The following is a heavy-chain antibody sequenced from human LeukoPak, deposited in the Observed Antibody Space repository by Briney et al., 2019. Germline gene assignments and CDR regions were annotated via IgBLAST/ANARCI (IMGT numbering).Heavy chain of an antibody. Sequence: SETLSLTCAVYGGSFSGYYWSWIRQPPGKGLEWIGEINHSGSTNYDPFLKSRVTISVDTSKNQFSLKLSSVTAADTAVYYCARGGGITMIVVVTAPFDYWGQGTLVTVSS. CDR1: GGSFSGYY. CDR2: INHSGST. CDR3: ARGGGITMIVVVTAPFDY. V-gene: IGHV4-34*01. D-gene: IGHD3-22*01. J-gene: IGHJ4*02.